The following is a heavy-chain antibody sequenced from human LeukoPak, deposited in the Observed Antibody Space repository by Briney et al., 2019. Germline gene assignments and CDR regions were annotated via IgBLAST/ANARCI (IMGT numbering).Heavy chain of an antibody. D-gene: IGHD5-12*01. Sequence: GGSLRLSCAASGFTFSSYAMHWVRQAPGKGLEWVAVISYDGSNKYYADSVKGRFTISRDNSKNTLYLQMNSLRAEDTAVYYCARVVATYYYYYYYMDVWGKGTTVTVSS. CDR3: ARVVATYYYYYYYMDV. CDR2: ISYDGSNK. J-gene: IGHJ6*03. V-gene: IGHV3-30*04. CDR1: GFTFSSYA.